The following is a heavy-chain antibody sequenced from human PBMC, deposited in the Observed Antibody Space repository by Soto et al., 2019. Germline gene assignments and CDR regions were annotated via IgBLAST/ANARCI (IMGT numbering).Heavy chain of an antibody. Sequence: EVQLVESGGGLVQPGGSLRLSCAASGFTFSSYDMHWVRQATGKGLEWVSAIGTASDTYYPGSVKGRFTISRENAKNSLYLQMNSLRAGDTAVYYCARGYCSGGSCYSGDFDLWGRGTLVTVSS. J-gene: IGHJ2*01. CDR3: ARGYCSGGSCYSGDFDL. CDR1: GFTFSSYD. CDR2: IGTASDT. D-gene: IGHD2-15*01. V-gene: IGHV3-13*01.